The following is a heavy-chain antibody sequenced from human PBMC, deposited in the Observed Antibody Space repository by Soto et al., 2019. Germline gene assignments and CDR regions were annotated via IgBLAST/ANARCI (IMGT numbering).Heavy chain of an antibody. CDR2: ISSSSTI. Sequence: GGSQRLSRAAAGGTFSGFSMRWVRQAQGKGLEWVSYISSSSTIYYADSVKGRFTISRDNAKNSLYLQMNSLRDEDTAVYYCSSHIIAVISTFNYYSGMDVWGQGTTVTGSS. J-gene: IGHJ6*02. V-gene: IGHV3-48*02. D-gene: IGHD3-22*01. CDR3: SSHIIAVISTFNYYSGMDV. CDR1: GGTFSGFS.